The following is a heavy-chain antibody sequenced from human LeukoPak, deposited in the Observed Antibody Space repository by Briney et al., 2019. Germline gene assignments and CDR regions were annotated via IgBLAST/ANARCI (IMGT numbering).Heavy chain of an antibody. Sequence: GASVKVSCKVSGYTLTELSMHWVRQAPGKGLEWMGGFDAEDGETIYAQKFQGRVTMTEDTSTDTAYMELSSLRSEDTAVYYCATKVGATWEAFDIWGQGTMVTVSS. CDR3: ATKVGATWEAFDI. CDR1: GYTLTELS. D-gene: IGHD1-26*01. J-gene: IGHJ3*02. CDR2: FDAEDGET. V-gene: IGHV1-24*01.